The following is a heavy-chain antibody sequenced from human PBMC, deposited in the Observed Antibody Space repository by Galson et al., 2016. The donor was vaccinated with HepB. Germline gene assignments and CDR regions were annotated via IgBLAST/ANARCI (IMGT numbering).Heavy chain of an antibody. CDR3: ARAYHYTLDY. J-gene: IGHJ4*02. Sequence: SLRLSCAASGLTFSSFWMTWVRQAPGKGLEWVANINQDGNEKHYLDSVRGRFTISRDNAKNSLYLQINSLRAEDTAVYYCARAYHYTLDYWGQGTLVTVSS. D-gene: IGHD3-22*01. CDR2: INQDGNEK. CDR1: GLTFSSFW. V-gene: IGHV3-7*04.